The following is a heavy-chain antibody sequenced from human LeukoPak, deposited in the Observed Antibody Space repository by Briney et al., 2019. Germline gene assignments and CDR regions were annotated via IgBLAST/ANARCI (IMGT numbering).Heavy chain of an antibody. Sequence: ASVKVSCKASGYTSTSYGISWVRQAPGQGLEWMGWISAYNGNTNYAQKLQGRVTMTTDTSTSTAYMELRSLRSDDTAVYYCARVRGWDIVVVPAAHPYYYYGMDVWGEGTTVTVSS. CDR3: ARVRGWDIVVVPAAHPYYYYGMDV. V-gene: IGHV1-18*04. J-gene: IGHJ6*04. CDR1: GYTSTSYG. D-gene: IGHD2-2*01. CDR2: ISAYNGNT.